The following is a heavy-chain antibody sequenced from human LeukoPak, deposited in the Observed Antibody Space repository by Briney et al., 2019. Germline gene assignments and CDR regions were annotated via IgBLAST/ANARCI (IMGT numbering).Heavy chain of an antibody. CDR2: IYTSGST. CDR3: ARYVRGYSYGYLTYYFDY. CDR1: GGSISSYY. Sequence: PSETLSLTCTVSGGSISSYYWSWIRQPAGKGLEWIGHIYTSGSTNYNTSLKSRFTMSVETSKNQSSLKLSCVTAADTAVYYCARYVRGYSYGYLTYYFDYWGQGTLVTVSS. V-gene: IGHV4-4*07. D-gene: IGHD5-18*01. J-gene: IGHJ4*02.